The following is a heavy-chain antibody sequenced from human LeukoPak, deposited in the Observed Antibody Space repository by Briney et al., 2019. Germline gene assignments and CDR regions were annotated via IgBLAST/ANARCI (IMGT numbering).Heavy chain of an antibody. CDR2: IYYSGST. D-gene: IGHD6-13*01. Sequence: SQTLSLTCTVSGGSISSGGYYWSWIRQHPGKGLEWIGYIYYSGSTYYNPSLKSRVTISVDTSKNQFSLKLSSVTAADTAVYYCATQYSSSWYVFDYWGQGTLVTVSS. CDR1: GGSISSGGYY. CDR3: ATQYSSSWYVFDY. J-gene: IGHJ4*02. V-gene: IGHV4-31*03.